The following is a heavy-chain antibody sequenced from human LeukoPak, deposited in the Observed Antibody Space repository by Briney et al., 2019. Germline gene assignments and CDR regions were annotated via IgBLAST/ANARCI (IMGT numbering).Heavy chain of an antibody. Sequence: PGGSLRLSCEVSGFTFGNYAMSWVRQTPGKGLEWISGISASGHYTYNTESLKGRFTISRDNSKNTVYLQMSNLRVEDTALYYCAGDGSWGDYSFYFYIDVWGKGTTVTVSS. V-gene: IGHV3-23*01. CDR1: GFTFGNYA. J-gene: IGHJ6*03. CDR3: AGDGSWGDYSFYFYIDV. CDR2: ISASGHYT. D-gene: IGHD3-16*01.